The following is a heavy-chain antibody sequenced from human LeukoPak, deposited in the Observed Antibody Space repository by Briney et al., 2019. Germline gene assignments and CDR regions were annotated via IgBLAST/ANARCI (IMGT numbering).Heavy chain of an antibody. V-gene: IGHV1-46*01. CDR3: ARDTYYYDSSGYPFDY. CDR2: INPSGGST. Sequence: ASXKVSCKASGYTFTSYYMHWVRQAPGQGLEWMGIINPSGGSTSYAQKFQGRVTMTRDTSTSTVYMELSSLRSEDTAVYYCARDTYYYDSSGYPFDYWGQGTLVTVSS. J-gene: IGHJ4*02. D-gene: IGHD3-22*01. CDR1: GYTFTSYY.